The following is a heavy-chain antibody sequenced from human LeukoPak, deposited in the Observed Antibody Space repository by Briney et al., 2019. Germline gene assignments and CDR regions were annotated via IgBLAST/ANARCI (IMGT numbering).Heavy chain of an antibody. CDR3: ASAFAISYYYYGMDV. V-gene: IGHV1-2*06. CDR2: INPNSGGT. D-gene: IGHD3-9*01. J-gene: IGHJ6*02. CDR1: GYTFIGYY. Sequence: GASVKVSCKASGYTFIGYYMHWVRQAPGQGLEWMGRINPNSGGTNYAQKFQGRVTMIRDTSISTAYMELSRLRSDDTAVYYCASAFAISYYYYGMDVWGQGTTVTVSS.